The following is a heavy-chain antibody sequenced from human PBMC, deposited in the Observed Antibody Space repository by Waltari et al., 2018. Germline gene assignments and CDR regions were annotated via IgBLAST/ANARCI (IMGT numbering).Heavy chain of an antibody. CDR3: ARSYDTSSPFDY. Sequence: EVQLVESGGGLVKPGGSLRLSCAASGFSFKPYIINWVRQAPGKGLEWLSSIYTSTNGFIYYAESVRGRFSVSRDNAMNSLYLEMNSLRAEDTAVYYCARSYDTSSPFDYWGQGTLVTVS. CDR1: GFSFKPYI. J-gene: IGHJ4*02. D-gene: IGHD6-6*01. V-gene: IGHV3-21*01. CDR2: IYTSTNGFI.